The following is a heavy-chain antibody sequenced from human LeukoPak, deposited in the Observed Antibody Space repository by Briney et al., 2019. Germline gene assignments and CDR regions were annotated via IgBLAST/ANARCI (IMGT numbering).Heavy chain of an antibody. Sequence: GGSLRLSCAASGFAFSSYEMNWVRQAPGRGLEWVSYISSNADTIYYADSVKGRFTISRDNVKKSLYLQMHSLRVEDTAVYYCSSAYGGLLDHWGQGTLVTVSS. CDR1: GFAFSSYE. D-gene: IGHD3-16*01. V-gene: IGHV3-48*03. CDR3: SSAYGGLLDH. J-gene: IGHJ4*02. CDR2: ISSNADTI.